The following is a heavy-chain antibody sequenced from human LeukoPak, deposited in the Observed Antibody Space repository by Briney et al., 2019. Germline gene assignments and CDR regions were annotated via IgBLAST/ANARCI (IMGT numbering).Heavy chain of an antibody. CDR2: ISGGGFST. Sequence: GGSLRLSCAASGFTFSTYAMACVRQAPGKGLEWVSGISGGGFSTYYADSVKGRFTISRDKSKNTLYLQMNSLRAEDTAVYYCAKDRFPNSSGCLDYWGQGTPVTVSS. V-gene: IGHV3-23*01. J-gene: IGHJ4*02. CDR1: GFTFSTYA. CDR3: AKDRFPNSSGCLDY. D-gene: IGHD6-19*01.